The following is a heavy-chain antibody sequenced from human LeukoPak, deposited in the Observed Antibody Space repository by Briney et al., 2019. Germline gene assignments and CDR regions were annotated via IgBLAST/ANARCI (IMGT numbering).Heavy chain of an antibody. CDR3: ASSGTASRGAMDV. J-gene: IGHJ6*02. Sequence: GGSLRLSCAASGLTGSSNFMTWVRQAPGKGLEWVSAIYSGGSTFYAASVRGRFNISRDNSKKTMFLQMSSLRVEDAAVYYCASSGTASRGAMDVRGQGTTVTVSS. V-gene: IGHV3-66*01. CDR1: GLTGSSNF. D-gene: IGHD1-1*01. CDR2: IYSGGST.